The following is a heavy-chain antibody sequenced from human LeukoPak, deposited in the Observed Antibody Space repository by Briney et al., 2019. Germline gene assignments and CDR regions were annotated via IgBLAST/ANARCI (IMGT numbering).Heavy chain of an antibody. V-gene: IGHV1-2*02. CDR3: ARDIGYCSSTRCYTHDY. CDR2: INPNSGGT. Sequence: ASVKVSCKASGYTFTGYYMHWVRQAPGQGLEWMGWINPNSGGTNYAQKFQGRVTMTRDTSISTAYMELSRLRSDDTAVYYCARDIGYCSSTRCYTHDYGEQGTLVTVSS. J-gene: IGHJ4*02. CDR1: GYTFTGYY. D-gene: IGHD2-2*02.